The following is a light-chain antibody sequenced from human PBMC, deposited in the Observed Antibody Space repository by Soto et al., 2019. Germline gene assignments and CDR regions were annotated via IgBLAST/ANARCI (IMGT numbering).Light chain of an antibody. CDR3: QAWGTDTVI. V-gene: IGLV4-69*01. J-gene: IGLJ2*01. CDR1: SGHSNYA. CDR2: VKSDGSH. Sequence: QSVLTQSPSASASLGASVRLTCTLSSGHSNYAIAWHQRQPEKGPRCLMKVKSDGSHNKEDGIPDRFSGSSSGAERYLSISSLQSEDEAEYYCQAWGTDTVIFGGGTQLTVL.